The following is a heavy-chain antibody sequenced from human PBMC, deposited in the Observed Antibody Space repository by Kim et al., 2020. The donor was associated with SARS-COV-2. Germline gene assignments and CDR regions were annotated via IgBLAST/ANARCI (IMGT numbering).Heavy chain of an antibody. CDR1: GGSFSGYY. V-gene: IGHV4-34*01. CDR3: ARSFGGGRGYYYYYMDV. J-gene: IGHJ6*03. Sequence: SETLSLTCAVYGGSFSGYYWSWIRQPPGKGLEWIGEINHSGSTNYNPSLKSRVTISVDTSKNQFSLKLSSVTAADTAVYYCARSFGGGRGYYYYYMDVWG. CDR2: INHSGST. D-gene: IGHD3-10*01.